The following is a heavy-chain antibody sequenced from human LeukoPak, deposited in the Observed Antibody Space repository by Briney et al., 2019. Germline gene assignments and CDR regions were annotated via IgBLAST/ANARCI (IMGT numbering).Heavy chain of an antibody. D-gene: IGHD6-25*01. CDR2: ISSSSSYI. Sequence: GGSLRLSCAASGFTFSSYEMNWVRQAPGKGLEWVSSISSSSSYIYYADSVKGRFTISRDNAKNSLYLQMNSLRAEDTAVYYCARDDRIAAADYWGQGTLVTVSS. V-gene: IGHV3-21*01. CDR1: GFTFSSYE. J-gene: IGHJ4*02. CDR3: ARDDRIAAADY.